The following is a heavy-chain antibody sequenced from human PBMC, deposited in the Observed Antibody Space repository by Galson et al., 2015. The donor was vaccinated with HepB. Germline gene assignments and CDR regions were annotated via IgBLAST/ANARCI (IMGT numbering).Heavy chain of an antibody. CDR1: GGSIGSYY. CDR3: ARLGYCGGGSCIDH. V-gene: IGHV4-59*01. D-gene: IGHD2-15*01. Sequence: LSLTCVVSGGSIGSYYWSWIRQPPGKELEWIGYVYYSGSTNYNPSLESRVTISVDASKNQFSLRLSSVTAADTAVYYCARLGYCGGGSCIDHWGQGTLVSVSS. J-gene: IGHJ4*02. CDR2: VYYSGST.